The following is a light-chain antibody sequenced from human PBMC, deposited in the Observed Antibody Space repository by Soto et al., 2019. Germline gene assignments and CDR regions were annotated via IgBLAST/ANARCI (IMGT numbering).Light chain of an antibody. CDR2: DAS. V-gene: IGKV3-11*01. CDR3: QQRNVWPPIT. Sequence: EVVLTQSPYTLSFSPGETAIPSCRLSQSIRTSLAWYQQKPGQAPRLVIFDASNRANGVPARFGGSGSGTDFTLTINSLEPEDFAVYYCQQRNVWPPITFGQGTRLEIK. J-gene: IGKJ5*01. CDR1: QSIRTS.